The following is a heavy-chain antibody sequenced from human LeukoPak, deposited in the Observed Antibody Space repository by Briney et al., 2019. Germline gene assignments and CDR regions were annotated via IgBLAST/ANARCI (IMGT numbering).Heavy chain of an antibody. D-gene: IGHD1-26*01. CDR2: ISSNGYSV. V-gene: IGHV3-9*01. Sequence: PGGSLRLSCAASGFNFDDYAMHWVRQAPGKGLEWVSGISSNGYSVGYADSVEGRFSISRDNSKNTLYLQMNSLRAEDTAVYYCARDFPPHGYSGSSRWGQGTLVTVSS. J-gene: IGHJ4*02. CDR3: ARDFPPHGYSGSSR. CDR1: GFNFDDYA.